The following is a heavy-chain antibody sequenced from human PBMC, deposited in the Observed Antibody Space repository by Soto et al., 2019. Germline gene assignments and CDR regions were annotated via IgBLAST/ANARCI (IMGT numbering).Heavy chain of an antibody. Sequence: EVQLVQSGAEVKKPGESLKISCKGSGYSFTSYWIGWVRQMPGKGLEWMGIIYPGDSDTRYSPSFQGQVTISADKSISTAYLQWSSLKASDTAMYYCARQARYDSSGYYAIYGMDVWGQGTTVTVSS. CDR1: GYSFTSYW. CDR3: ARQARYDSSGYYAIYGMDV. J-gene: IGHJ6*02. CDR2: IYPGDSDT. D-gene: IGHD3-22*01. V-gene: IGHV5-51*01.